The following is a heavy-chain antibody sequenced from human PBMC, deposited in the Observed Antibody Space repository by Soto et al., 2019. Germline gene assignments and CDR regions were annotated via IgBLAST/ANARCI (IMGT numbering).Heavy chain of an antibody. D-gene: IGHD6-19*01. CDR2: IKQDGSEK. Sequence: GGSLRLSCAASGFTFSSYWMSWVRQAPGKGLEWVANIKQDGSEKYYVDSVKGRFTISRDNAKNSLYLQMNSLRAEDTAVYYCARVLWLGYSSGPAREYYGMDVWGQGTTVTVS. CDR1: GFTFSSYW. V-gene: IGHV3-7*04. J-gene: IGHJ6*02. CDR3: ARVLWLGYSSGPAREYYGMDV.